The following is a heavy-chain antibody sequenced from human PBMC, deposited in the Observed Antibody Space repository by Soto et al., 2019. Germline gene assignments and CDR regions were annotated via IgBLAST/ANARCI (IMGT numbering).Heavy chain of an antibody. CDR2: IYPGDSDT. CDR1: GYSFTSYW. CDR3: ARYTSVVPAAIGY. V-gene: IGHV5-51*03. D-gene: IGHD2-2*01. J-gene: IGHJ4*02. Sequence: EAQLVQSGAEVKKPGESLKISCKGSGYSFTSYWIGWVRPMPGKGLEWMGIIYPGDSDTRYSPALQGQVTISADKSISSAYLQWSSLKASDTAMYYCARYTSVVPAAIGYWGQGTLVTVSS.